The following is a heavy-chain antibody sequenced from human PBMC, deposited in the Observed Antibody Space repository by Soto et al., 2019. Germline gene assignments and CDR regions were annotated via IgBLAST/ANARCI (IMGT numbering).Heavy chain of an antibody. D-gene: IGHD4-17*01. CDR1: GITFSTYT. Sequence: QVQLVESGGGVVQPGRSLRLSCAASGITFSTYTMHWVRQAPGKGLEWVAVIWYDGSKKYYADSVKERFTISRDNSKNPLYLQMNSLRAEDTAVYYCARAAYAKEGVDYWGQGTLVTVSS. V-gene: IGHV3-33*01. J-gene: IGHJ4*02. CDR2: IWYDGSKK. CDR3: ARAAYAKEGVDY.